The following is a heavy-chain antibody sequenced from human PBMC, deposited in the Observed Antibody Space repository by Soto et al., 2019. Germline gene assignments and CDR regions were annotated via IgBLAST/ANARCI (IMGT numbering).Heavy chain of an antibody. Sequence: SVKVSCKASGGTFSSYAISWVRQAPGQGLEWMGGIIPIFGTANYAQKFQGRVTITADESTSTAYMELSSLRSEDTAVYYCARVRIYCSSTSCYTDWFDPWGQGTLVTVSS. CDR2: IIPIFGTA. J-gene: IGHJ5*02. CDR3: ARVRIYCSSTSCYTDWFDP. D-gene: IGHD2-2*02. CDR1: GGTFSSYA. V-gene: IGHV1-69*13.